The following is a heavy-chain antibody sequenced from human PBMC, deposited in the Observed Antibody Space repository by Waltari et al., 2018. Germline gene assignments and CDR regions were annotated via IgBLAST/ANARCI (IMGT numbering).Heavy chain of an antibody. CDR1: GFTFRRYA. J-gene: IGHJ4*02. CDR2: ISGRSERI. D-gene: IGHD1-1*01. CDR3: ARDVDSNPEGTY. V-gene: IGHV3-23*01. Sequence: EVHLLESGGGLVQPGGYLRLSCAAYGFTFRRYAMNWVRQAPGKGLEWVSSISGRSERINYADSVKGRFTISRDNSKNTLYLQMDGLRDEDTAVYYCARDVDSNPEGTYWGQGTLVTVSS.